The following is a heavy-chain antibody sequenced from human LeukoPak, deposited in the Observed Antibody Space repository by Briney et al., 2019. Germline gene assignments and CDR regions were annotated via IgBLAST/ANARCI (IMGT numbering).Heavy chain of an antibody. CDR3: ARVGRSGYTKDY. V-gene: IGHV3-48*04. Sequence: GGSLRLSCAASGFAFSTYSIEWVRQAPGKGLEGLSYISSSSSTIYYADSVKGGFTFSRDNAENLVYLQMTSLGAEDTAVYYCARVGRSGYTKDYWGQGTLVTVAS. J-gene: IGHJ4*02. CDR1: GFAFSTYS. CDR2: ISSSSSTI. D-gene: IGHD5-12*01.